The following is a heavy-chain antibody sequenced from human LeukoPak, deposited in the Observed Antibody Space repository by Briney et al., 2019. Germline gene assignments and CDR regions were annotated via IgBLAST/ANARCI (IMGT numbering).Heavy chain of an antibody. D-gene: IGHD1-26*01. J-gene: IGHJ4*02. CDR2: IIPILGIA. Sequence: SVKVSCKASGGTFSSYAISWVRQAPGQGLEWMGRIIPILGIANYAQKFQGRVTITADKSTSTAYMELSSLRSEDTAVYYCATCIRGSYLCIQRPTFDYWGQGTLVTVSS. V-gene: IGHV1-69*04. CDR3: ATCIRGSYLCIQRPTFDY. CDR1: GGTFSSYA.